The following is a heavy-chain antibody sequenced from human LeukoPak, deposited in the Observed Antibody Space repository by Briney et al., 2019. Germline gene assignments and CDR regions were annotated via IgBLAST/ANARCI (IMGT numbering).Heavy chain of an antibody. CDR1: GFTFSSYS. J-gene: IGHJ6*03. Sequence: GGSLRLSCAASGFTFSSYSMNWVRQAPGKGLEWVSSISSSSSYIYYADSVKGRFTISRDNAKNSLYLQMNSLRAEDTAVYYCARLSPHDYVRYNYYYYMDVWGKGTTVTISS. CDR3: ARLSPHDYVRYNYYYYMDV. V-gene: IGHV3-21*01. D-gene: IGHD4-17*01. CDR2: ISSSSSYI.